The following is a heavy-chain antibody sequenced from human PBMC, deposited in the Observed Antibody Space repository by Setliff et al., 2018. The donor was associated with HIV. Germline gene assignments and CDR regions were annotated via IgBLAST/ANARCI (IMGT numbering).Heavy chain of an antibody. CDR2: MNRDTGDT. CDR1: GSPFTAND. Sequence: ASVKVSCKAPGSPFTANDITWVRQAPGQGLEWMGWMNRDTGDTNSAQTFQGRVTMTRDTSISTAYMELSRLRSDDTAIYYCAREGFGNTGDIPMAVLDYWGQGTLVTVSS. V-gene: IGHV1-2*02. CDR3: AREGFGNTGDIPMAVLDY. D-gene: IGHD5-18*01. J-gene: IGHJ4*02.